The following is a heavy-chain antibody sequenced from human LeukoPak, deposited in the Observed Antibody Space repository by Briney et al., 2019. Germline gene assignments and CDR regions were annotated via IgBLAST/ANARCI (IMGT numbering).Heavy chain of an antibody. CDR2: IYYSGST. V-gene: IGHV4-31*03. D-gene: IGHD2-2*01. Sequence: PSETLSLTCIVSGGSISRGGYYWSWIRQHPGKGLEWLVYIYYSGSTYYNTSLKSRATIPVDTSKNQFSLKLSSMTAADTAVYYCARGIVVVPAAYFDYWGQGTLVTVSS. CDR3: ARGIVVVPAAYFDY. J-gene: IGHJ4*02. CDR1: GGSISRGGYY.